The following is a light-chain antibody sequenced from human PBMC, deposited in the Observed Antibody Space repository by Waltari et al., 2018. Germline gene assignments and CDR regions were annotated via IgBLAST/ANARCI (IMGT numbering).Light chain of an antibody. V-gene: IGLV3-9*01. J-gene: IGLJ1*01. CDR2: RES. CDR3: QVWDSSTVGV. CDR1: NIGSKN. Sequence: SYELTQPLSVSVALGQTARITCGGNNIGSKNVHWYQQKPGQAPGLVSYRESNRPSGIPERFAGSNSGNTATLTISRAQAGDEADYYCQVWDSSTVGVFGTGTKVTVL.